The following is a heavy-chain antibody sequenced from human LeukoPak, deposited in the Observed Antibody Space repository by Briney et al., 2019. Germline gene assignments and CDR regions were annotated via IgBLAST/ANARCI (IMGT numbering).Heavy chain of an antibody. V-gene: IGHV4-61*02. CDR1: GASISTDSYY. CDR2: IYTSGDT. J-gene: IGHJ4*02. D-gene: IGHD1-14*01. Sequence: SQTLSLTCTVSGASISTDSYYWSWIRQPAGKGLELIGRIYTSGDTNYNPSLKSRVTISVDTSKNQFSLNLGSVTAADTAVYCCARARYNWNHVDYWGQGTLVTVTS. CDR3: ARARYNWNHVDY.